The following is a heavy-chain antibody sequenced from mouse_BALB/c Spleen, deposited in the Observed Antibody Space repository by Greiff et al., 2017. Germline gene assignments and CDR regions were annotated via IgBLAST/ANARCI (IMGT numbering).Heavy chain of an antibody. CDR1: GISITTGNYR. V-gene: IGHV3-5*02. CDR3: ARDGRGVYYAMDY. Sequence: EVKLQESGPGLVKPSQTVSLTCTVTGISITTGNYRWSWIRQFPGNKLEWIGYIYYSGTITYNPSLTSRTTITRDTSKNQFFLEMNSLTAEDTATYYCARDGRGVYYAMDYWGQGTSVTVSS. CDR2: IYYSGTI. J-gene: IGHJ4*01.